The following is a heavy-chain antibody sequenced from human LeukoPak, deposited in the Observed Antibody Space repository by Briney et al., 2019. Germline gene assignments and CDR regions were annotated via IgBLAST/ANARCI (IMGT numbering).Heavy chain of an antibody. J-gene: IGHJ4*02. D-gene: IGHD2/OR15-2a*01. CDR3: AKSSDGSTSFDY. CDR2: INPSGGST. Sequence: GASVKVSCKASGYTFTSYGISWVRQAPGQGLEWMGIINPSGGSTSYAQKFQGRVTMTRDTSISTAYMELSRLLSGDTAVSYCAKSSDGSTSFDYWGQGALVTVSS. CDR1: GYTFTSYG. V-gene: IGHV1-46*01.